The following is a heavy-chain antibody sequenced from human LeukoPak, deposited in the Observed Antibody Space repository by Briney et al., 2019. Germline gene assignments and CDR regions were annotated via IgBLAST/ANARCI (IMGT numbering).Heavy chain of an antibody. CDR2: ISGSAGST. D-gene: IGHD1-26*01. CDR1: GFTVSSNY. Sequence: GGSLRLSCAASGFTVSSNYMSWVRQAPGKGLEWVSAISGSAGSTYYADSVKGRFTISRDNSKNTLYLQMNSLRAEDTAVYYCAKGDSGTYLWWYFDLWGRGTLVTVSS. J-gene: IGHJ2*01. V-gene: IGHV3-23*01. CDR3: AKGDSGTYLWWYFDL.